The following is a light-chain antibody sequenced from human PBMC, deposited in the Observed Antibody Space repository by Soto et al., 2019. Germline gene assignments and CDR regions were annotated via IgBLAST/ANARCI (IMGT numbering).Light chain of an antibody. V-gene: IGKV3-15*01. CDR3: QQYKHWPRT. CDR2: GAS. Sequence: EIVMTQSPGTLSVSPGGGATLSCRASQSVASNLVWYQQKPGQAPRLLIYGASTRATGIPARFSGSGSGTECTLTISSLQSEDFAVYYCQQYKHWPRTFGQGTKVEIK. J-gene: IGKJ1*01. CDR1: QSVASN.